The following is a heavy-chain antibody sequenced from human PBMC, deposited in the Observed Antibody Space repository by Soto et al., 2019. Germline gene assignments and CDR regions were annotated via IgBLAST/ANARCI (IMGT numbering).Heavy chain of an antibody. CDR2: LSSDGFGA. CDR3: ARDLGGPDY. CDR1: GFSLSPYR. V-gene: IGHV3-74*03. Sequence: GGSLRLSFAATGFSLSPYRMHVVRQVPGRGLEWVARLSSDGFGAAYADSVEGRFFISRDIARNTLSLQMNSLRADDTAVYYCARDLGGPDYWGRGTSVTVSS. J-gene: IGHJ4*02. D-gene: IGHD3-16*01.